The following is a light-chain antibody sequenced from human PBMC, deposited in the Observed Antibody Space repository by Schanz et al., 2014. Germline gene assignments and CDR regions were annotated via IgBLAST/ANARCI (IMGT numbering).Light chain of an antibody. CDR2: GAS. CDR1: QSVSSN. V-gene: IGKV3-15*01. J-gene: IGKJ2*01. Sequence: EIVMTQSPVSLSVSPGERATLSCRASQSVSSNLAWYQQKPGQAPRLLIYGASTRATGIPVRFSGSGSGTEFTLTISSLQSEDFAVYYCQQYASSVSYTFGQGTKLEIK. CDR3: QQYASSVSYT.